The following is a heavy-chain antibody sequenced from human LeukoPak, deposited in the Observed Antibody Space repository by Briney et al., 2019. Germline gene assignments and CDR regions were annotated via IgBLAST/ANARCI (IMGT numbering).Heavy chain of an antibody. Sequence: PSETLSLTCAVYGGSFSGYYWSWIRQPPGKGLEWIGEINHSGSTNYNPSLKSRVTISVDTSKNQFSLKLSSVTAADTAVYYCARGASVYDSSGYYAKTYYFDYWGQGTLVTVFS. V-gene: IGHV4-34*01. CDR3: ARGASVYDSSGYYAKTYYFDY. CDR2: INHSGST. D-gene: IGHD3-22*01. CDR1: GGSFSGYY. J-gene: IGHJ4*02.